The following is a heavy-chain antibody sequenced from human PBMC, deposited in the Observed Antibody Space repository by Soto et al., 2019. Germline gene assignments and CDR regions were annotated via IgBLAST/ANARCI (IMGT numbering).Heavy chain of an antibody. CDR1: DVSVGNRSHY. CDR3: VRELGLTVLPEDQYYYYAMDV. Sequence: WGTLALTCEVPDVSVGNRSHYWTCIRQPPGKGLEWIGFLYYGGTNYNPSLKSRLTIALDTSKNQISLNLSSVTAADTAVYYCVRELGLTVLPEDQYYYYAMDVWGQATSLTVSS. CDR2: LYYGGT. V-gene: IGHV4-61*01. D-gene: IGHD2-2*01. J-gene: IGHJ6*02.